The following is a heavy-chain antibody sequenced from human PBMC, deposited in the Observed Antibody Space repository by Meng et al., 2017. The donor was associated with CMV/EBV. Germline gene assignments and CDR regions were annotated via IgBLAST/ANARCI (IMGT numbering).Heavy chain of an antibody. D-gene: IGHD2-2*01. CDR3: ARVGRTSCYDY. CDR1: GGSISSGDYY. CDR2: IYYSGST. V-gene: IGHV4-30-4*08. J-gene: IGHJ4*02. Sequence: QLERQNSGPGLVKPSPSLSLTCSVAGGSISSGDYYWSWIRQPPGKGLEWIGYIYYSGSTYYNPSLKSRVTISVDTSKNQFSLKLSSVTAADTAVYHCARVGRTSCYDYWGQGTLVTVSS.